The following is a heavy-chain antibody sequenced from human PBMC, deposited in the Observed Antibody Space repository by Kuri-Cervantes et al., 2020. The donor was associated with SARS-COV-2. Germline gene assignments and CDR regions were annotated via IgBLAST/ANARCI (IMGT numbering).Heavy chain of an antibody. Sequence: SETLSLTCTVSGGSISTYYWSWIRQPPGKGLEWIGYIYNSGSTNYNPSLKGRVTISVDTSKNQFSLKLSSVTAADTAVYYCARELGYSSAWSQGDYFDNWGQGTLVTVSS. D-gene: IGHD6-19*01. CDR2: IYNSGST. CDR1: GGSISTYY. J-gene: IGHJ4*02. V-gene: IGHV4-59*01. CDR3: ARELGYSSAWSQGDYFDN.